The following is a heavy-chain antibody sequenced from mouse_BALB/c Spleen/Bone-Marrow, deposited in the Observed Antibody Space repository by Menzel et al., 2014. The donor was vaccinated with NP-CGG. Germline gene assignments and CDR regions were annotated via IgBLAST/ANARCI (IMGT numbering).Heavy chain of an antibody. CDR3: ARTGYCGSGCFDY. CDR2: INPYNGDT. V-gene: IGHV1-20*02. D-gene: IGHD1-1*01. CDR1: GYSFTGYF. Sequence: EVQLQQSGPELVKPGASVKISCKASGYSFTGYFMNWVMQSHGKSLEWIGRINPYNGDTFYNQKFKGKATLTVDKSSSTAHMELRSLPSEDSAVYYCARTGYCGSGCFDYWGQGTTLTVSS. J-gene: IGHJ2*01.